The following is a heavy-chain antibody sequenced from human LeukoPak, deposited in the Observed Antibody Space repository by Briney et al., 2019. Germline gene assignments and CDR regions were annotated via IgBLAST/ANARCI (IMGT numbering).Heavy chain of an antibody. Sequence: PSETLSLTCAVYGGSFGGYYWSWIRQPPGKGLEWIAEIDHSGRTNFNRSLKSRVTISVDRSKNQFSLKLSSVTAADTAVYYCARVGCSSTPCYGYDYWGQGTLVTVSS. D-gene: IGHD2-2*01. CDR1: GGSFGGYY. CDR2: IDHSGRT. J-gene: IGHJ4*02. V-gene: IGHV4-34*01. CDR3: ARVGCSSTPCYGYDY.